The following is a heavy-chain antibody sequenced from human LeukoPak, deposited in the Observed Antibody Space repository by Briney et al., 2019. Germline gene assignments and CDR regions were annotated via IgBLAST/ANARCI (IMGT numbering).Heavy chain of an antibody. J-gene: IGHJ4*02. D-gene: IGHD5-18*01. Sequence: GRSLRLSCTVSGFTFSGYEMNWVRQAPGKGLEWVSYISSSGSTIFYADSVKGRFTTSRDNAKNSLYLQMNSLRAEDTAVYYCARRGIQLWPHDDYWGQGTLVTVSS. CDR2: ISSSGSTI. CDR1: GFTFSGYE. V-gene: IGHV3-48*03. CDR3: ARRGIQLWPHDDY.